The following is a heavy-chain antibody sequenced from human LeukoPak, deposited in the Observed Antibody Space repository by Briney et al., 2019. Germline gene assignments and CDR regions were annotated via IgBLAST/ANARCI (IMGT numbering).Heavy chain of an antibody. D-gene: IGHD6-19*01. CDR1: GGSISSSSYY. Sequence: SETLSLTCTVSGGSISSSSYYWGWIRQPPGKGLEWIGSIYYSGSTYYNPSLKSRVTISVDTSKNQFSLNLSSVTAADTAVYYCARSEWLVRGGDDYWGQGTLVTVSS. V-gene: IGHV4-39*01. CDR2: IYYSGST. CDR3: ARSEWLVRGGDDY. J-gene: IGHJ4*02.